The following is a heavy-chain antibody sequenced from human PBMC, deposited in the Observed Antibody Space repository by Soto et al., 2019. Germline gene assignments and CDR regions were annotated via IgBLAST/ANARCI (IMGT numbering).Heavy chain of an antibody. J-gene: IGHJ4*02. D-gene: IGHD3-22*01. CDR2: IDPSDSYT. CDR1: GYSFTSYW. Sequence: PEESLKLSCKGSGYSFTSYWISWVRQMPGKGLEWMGRIDPSDSYTNYSPSFQGHVTISADKSISTAYLQWSSLKASDTAMYYCARCRYYYDSSGYYILYFDYWGQGTL. V-gene: IGHV5-10-1*01. CDR3: ARCRYYYDSSGYYILYFDY.